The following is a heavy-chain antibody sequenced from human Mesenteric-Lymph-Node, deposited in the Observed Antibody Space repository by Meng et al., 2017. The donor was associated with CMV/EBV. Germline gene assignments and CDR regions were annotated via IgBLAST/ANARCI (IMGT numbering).Heavy chain of an antibody. CDR3: ARLDYWGNYYPDY. V-gene: IGHV5-10-1*01. CDR2: IDPDDSYT. D-gene: IGHD3-3*01. Sequence: WKGSGYSLTSYWISWVRQMPGKGLEWMGRIDPDDSYTKYGPSFQGHVSISVDKSISTAYLQWSSLKASDTAMYYCARLDYWGNYYPDYWGQGTLVTVSS. CDR1: GYSLTSYW. J-gene: IGHJ4*02.